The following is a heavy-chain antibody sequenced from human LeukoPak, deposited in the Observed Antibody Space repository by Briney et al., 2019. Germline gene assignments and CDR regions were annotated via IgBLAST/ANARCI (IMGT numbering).Heavy chain of an antibody. J-gene: IGHJ2*01. D-gene: IGHD3-9*01. CDR1: GGSISSYY. V-gene: IGHV4-59*12. Sequence: SETLSLTCSVSGGSISSYYWSWIRQPPGKGLEWIGYIYYSGSTNYNPSLKSRVTMSVDTSKNQFSLKLSSVTAADTAVYYCARTGYYASSYWYFDLWGRGTLVTVSS. CDR2: IYYSGST. CDR3: ARTGYYASSYWYFDL.